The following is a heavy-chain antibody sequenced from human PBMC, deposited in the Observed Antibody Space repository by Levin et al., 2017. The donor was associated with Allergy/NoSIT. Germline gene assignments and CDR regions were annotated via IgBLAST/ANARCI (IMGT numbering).Heavy chain of an antibody. CDR3: ARPRNGVVPYQYYMDV. CDR1: GFTFSSYG. J-gene: IGHJ6*03. V-gene: IGHV3-33*01. D-gene: IGHD1-1*01. CDR2: IWYDGSNK. Sequence: GGSLRLSCAASGFTFSSYGMHWVRQAPGKGLEWVAVIWYDGSNKYYVDSVKGRFTISRDNSKNTLYLQMNSLRAEDTAVYYCARPRNGVVPYQYYMDVWGKGTTVTVSS.